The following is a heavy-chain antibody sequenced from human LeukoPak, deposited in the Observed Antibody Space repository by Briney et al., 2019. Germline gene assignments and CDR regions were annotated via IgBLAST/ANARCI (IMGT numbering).Heavy chain of an antibody. CDR3: ARHRGSGYPYFDY. CDR1: GGSINNYY. CDR2: IYYSGST. Sequence: SETLSLTCTVSGGSINNYYWSWIRQPPGKGLEWIGCIYYSGSTNYNPSLKSRVTISVDTSKNQFSLKLSSLTAADTAVYYRARHRGSGYPYFDYWGQGTLVTVSS. J-gene: IGHJ4*02. D-gene: IGHD3-22*01. V-gene: IGHV4-59*01.